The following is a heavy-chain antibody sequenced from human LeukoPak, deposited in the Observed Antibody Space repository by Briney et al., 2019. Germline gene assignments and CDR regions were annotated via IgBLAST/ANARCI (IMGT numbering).Heavy chain of an antibody. Sequence: GGSLRLSCAASGFTFSSYAMSWVRQAPGKGLEWGSAISGSGGSTYYADSVKGRFTISRDNSKNTLYLQMNSLRAEDTAVYYCAKDLAHTVTAFDYWGQGTLVTVSS. V-gene: IGHV3-23*01. CDR3: AKDLAHTVTAFDY. CDR1: GFTFSSYA. J-gene: IGHJ4*02. CDR2: ISGSGGST. D-gene: IGHD4-17*01.